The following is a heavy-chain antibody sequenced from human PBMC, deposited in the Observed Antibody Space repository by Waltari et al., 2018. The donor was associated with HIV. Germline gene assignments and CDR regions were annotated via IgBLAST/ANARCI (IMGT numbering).Heavy chain of an antibody. V-gene: IGHV3-30*01. D-gene: IGHD3-10*01. J-gene: IGHJ4*02. CDR2: ISYDGSNK. CDR1: GFTFSSYA. Sequence: QVQLVESGGGVVQPGRSLRLSCAASGFTFSSYAMHWVRQAPGKGLEWVAVISYDGSNKYYADSVKGRFTISRDNSKNTLYLQMNSLRAEDTAVYYCASLSSLRGPDYWGQGTLVTVSS. CDR3: ASLSSLRGPDY.